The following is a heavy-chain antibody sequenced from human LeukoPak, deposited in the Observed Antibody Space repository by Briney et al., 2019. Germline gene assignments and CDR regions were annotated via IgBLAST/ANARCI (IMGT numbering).Heavy chain of an antibody. CDR3: ARAGLRSDYYDSSGYSWDY. V-gene: IGHV1-69*05. CDR2: IIPIFGTA. Sequence: ASVKVSCKASGGTFSSYAISWVRQAPGQGLEWMGRIIPIFGTANYAQKFQGRVTITTDESTSTAYMELSSLRSEDTAVYYCARAGLRSDYYDSSGYSWDYWGQGTLVTVSS. CDR1: GGTFSSYA. J-gene: IGHJ4*02. D-gene: IGHD3-22*01.